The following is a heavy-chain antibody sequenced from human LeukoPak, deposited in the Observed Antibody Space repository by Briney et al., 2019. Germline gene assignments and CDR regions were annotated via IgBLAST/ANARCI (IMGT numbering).Heavy chain of an antibody. V-gene: IGHV4-39*07. Sequence: SETLSLTCTVSGVFINSNTYYWGWIRQPPGKGLEWIGSIYHSGSTYYNPSLKSRVTISVDTSKNQFSLKLSSVTAADTAVYYCARAGGSGYYNVYFDLWGRGTLVTVSS. J-gene: IGHJ2*01. CDR1: GVFINSNTYY. CDR2: IYHSGST. CDR3: ARAGGSGYYNVYFDL. D-gene: IGHD3-3*01.